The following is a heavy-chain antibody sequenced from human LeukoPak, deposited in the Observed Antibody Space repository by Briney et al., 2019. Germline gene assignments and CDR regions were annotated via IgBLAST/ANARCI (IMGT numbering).Heavy chain of an antibody. Sequence: SETLSLTCAVYGGSFSGYYWSWIRQPPGKGLEWIGEINHSGSTNYNPSLKSRVTISVDTSKNQFSLKLSSVTAADTAVYYCARAPPVVPAATMDSWFDPWGQGTLVTVSS. J-gene: IGHJ5*02. CDR1: GGSFSGYY. CDR3: ARAPPVVPAATMDSWFDP. V-gene: IGHV4-34*01. D-gene: IGHD2-2*01. CDR2: INHSGST.